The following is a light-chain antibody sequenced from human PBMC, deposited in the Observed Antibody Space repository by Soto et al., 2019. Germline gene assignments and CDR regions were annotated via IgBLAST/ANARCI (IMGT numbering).Light chain of an antibody. CDR3: QKYNSAPRT. Sequence: SPSSLSASVGGGVTITCRASQGISNDLAWYQQKPGKVPKLLIYAASTLQSGVPSRLSGSGSGTDFTLTISTLQPEDVATYYCQKYNSAPRTFGQGTNVDIK. V-gene: IGKV1-27*01. CDR2: AAS. J-gene: IGKJ1*01. CDR1: QGISND.